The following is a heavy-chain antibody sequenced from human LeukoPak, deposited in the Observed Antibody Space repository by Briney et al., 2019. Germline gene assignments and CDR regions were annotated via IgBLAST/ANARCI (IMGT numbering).Heavy chain of an antibody. CDR1: GFTVSSSY. V-gene: IGHV3-53*01. CDR3: ARSRGYSYGFDY. Sequence: PGGSLRLSCAASGFTVSSSYMSWVRQAPGKGLEWVSVIYSGGSTYYADSVKGRFTISRDNSKNTLYLQMNSLRAEDTAVYYCARSRGYSYGFDYWGQGTLVTVSS. CDR2: IYSGGST. D-gene: IGHD5-18*01. J-gene: IGHJ4*02.